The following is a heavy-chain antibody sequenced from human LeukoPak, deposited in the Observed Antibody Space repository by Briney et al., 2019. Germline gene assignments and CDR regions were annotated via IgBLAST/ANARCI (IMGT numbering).Heavy chain of an antibody. CDR3: ARDWSSSSWYWFDP. D-gene: IGHD6-13*01. CDR2: IYYSGST. Sequence: SETLSLTCTVSGGSISSSSYYWGWIRQPPGKGLEWIGSIYYSGSTNYNPSLKSRVTISVGTSKNQFSLKLSSVTAADTAVYYCARDWSSSSWYWFDPWGQGTLVTVSS. V-gene: IGHV4-39*07. CDR1: GGSISSSSYY. J-gene: IGHJ5*02.